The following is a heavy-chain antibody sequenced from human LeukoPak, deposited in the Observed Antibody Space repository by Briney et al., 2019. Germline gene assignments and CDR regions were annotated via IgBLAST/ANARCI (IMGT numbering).Heavy chain of an antibody. V-gene: IGHV4-30-4*01. CDR1: GGSISSGEYS. D-gene: IGHD6-13*01. Sequence: PSETLFLTCSVSGGSISSGEYSWSWIRQPPVKGLDWLGYIYNNGRTYYKPTLKSRVTISVDTSKNLSSLKVSSVTAADAAVYYCARGRSSSWSSFDYWGQGTLVTVSS. CDR2: IYNNGRT. J-gene: IGHJ4*02. CDR3: ARGRSSSWSSFDY.